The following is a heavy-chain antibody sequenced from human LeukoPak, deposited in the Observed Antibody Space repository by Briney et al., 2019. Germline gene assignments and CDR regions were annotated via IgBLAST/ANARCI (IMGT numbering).Heavy chain of an antibody. CDR1: GYTFTSYY. CDR2: INPSGGST. D-gene: IGHD4-17*01. J-gene: IGHJ4*02. CDR3: ARDDPVTTGFDY. V-gene: IGHV1-46*01. Sequence: ASVKVSCKASGYTFTSYYMHWVRQAPGQGLEWMGIINPSGGSTSYAQKFQGRVTMTRDMPTSTVYMELSSLRSEDTAVYYCARDDPVTTGFDYWGQGTLVTVSS.